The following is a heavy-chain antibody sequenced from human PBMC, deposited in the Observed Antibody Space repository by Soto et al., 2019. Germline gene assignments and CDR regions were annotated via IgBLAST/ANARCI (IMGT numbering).Heavy chain of an antibody. D-gene: IGHD1-26*01. CDR1: GFTFDFYA. V-gene: IGHV3-9*01. CDR2: ITWNSHNL. J-gene: IGHJ3*02. Sequence: GGSLRLSCAASGFTFDFYAIHWVRQPPGKGLEWVSGITWNSHNLEYSDSVRGRFTISRDNAKNSLYLQMTSLRVEDTALYYCAKIQYSGTFLGAFDIWGQGTMVTVAS. CDR3: AKIQYSGTFLGAFDI.